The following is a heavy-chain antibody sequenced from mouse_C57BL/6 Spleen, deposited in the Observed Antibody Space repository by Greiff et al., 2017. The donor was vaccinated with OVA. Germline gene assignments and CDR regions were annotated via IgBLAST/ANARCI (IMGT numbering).Heavy chain of an antibody. D-gene: IGHD1-1*01. CDR3: ARDYYYGSSYDWFDY. Sequence: VQLQQSGPELVKPGASVKMSCKASGYTFTDYNMHWVKQSHGKSLEWIGYINPNNGGTSYNQKFKGKATLTVNKSSSTAYMELRSLTSEDSAVYNCARDYYYGSSYDWFDYWGQGTLVTVSA. CDR2: INPNNGGT. J-gene: IGHJ3*01. CDR1: GYTFTDYN. V-gene: IGHV1-22*01.